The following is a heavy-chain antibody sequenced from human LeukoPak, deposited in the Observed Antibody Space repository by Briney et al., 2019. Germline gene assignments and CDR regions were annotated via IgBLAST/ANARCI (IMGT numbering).Heavy chain of an antibody. Sequence: SETLSLTCTVSGGSISSSSYYWGWIRQPPGKGLEWIGYIYYSGSTNYNPSLKSRVAISVDTSKNQFSLKLSSVTAADTAVYYCARVYGGSPAFDYWGQGTLVTVSS. V-gene: IGHV4-61*05. J-gene: IGHJ4*02. CDR3: ARVYGGSPAFDY. CDR2: IYYSGST. D-gene: IGHD4-23*01. CDR1: GGSISSSSYY.